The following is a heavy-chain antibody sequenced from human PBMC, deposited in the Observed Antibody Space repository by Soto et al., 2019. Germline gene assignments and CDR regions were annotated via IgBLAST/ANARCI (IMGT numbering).Heavy chain of an antibody. V-gene: IGHV1-46*01. D-gene: IGHD2-21*01. CDR2: INPLGGST. Sequence: QVELVQSGAEVKKSGASVKISCKATGYTFTSNYIHWVRQAPGQGLEWMGVINPLGGSTSYAQSFQTRVTMTRDTSTSTVYMELSSLKSDDTAIYFCARDLIAESIQESGLSDWFDPWGQGTPVTVSS. J-gene: IGHJ5*02. CDR1: GYTFTSNY. CDR3: ARDLIAESIQESGLSDWFDP.